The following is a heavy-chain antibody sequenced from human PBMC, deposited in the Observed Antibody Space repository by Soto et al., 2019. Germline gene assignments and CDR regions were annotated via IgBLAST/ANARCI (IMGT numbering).Heavy chain of an antibody. V-gene: IGHV3-48*03. J-gene: IGHJ4*02. D-gene: IGHD6-19*01. CDR3: AREYSSGWRKYYFDY. CDR1: KFTFSSYE. Sequence: GSLRLSCAASKFTFSSYEMNWVRQAPGKGLEWVSYISSSGSTIYYADSVKGRFTISRDNAKNSLYLQMNSLRAEDTAVYYCAREYSSGWRKYYFDYWGQGTLVTVSS. CDR2: ISSSGSTI.